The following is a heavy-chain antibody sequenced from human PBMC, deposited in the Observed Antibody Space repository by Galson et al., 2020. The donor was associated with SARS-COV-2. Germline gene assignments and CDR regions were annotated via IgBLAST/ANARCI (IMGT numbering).Heavy chain of an antibody. D-gene: IGHD4-17*01. V-gene: IGHV3-66*01. CDR1: GITVSSNY. Sequence: GESLKISCEASGITVSSNYMSWVRQAPGKGLEWVSVIYSGGSTFYGDSVKGRFTISRDNSKNTLYLQMNSLRAEDTAVYYCARDSPVTRGFAFDIWGQGTMVTVSS. J-gene: IGHJ3*02. CDR3: ARDSPVTRGFAFDI. CDR2: IYSGGST.